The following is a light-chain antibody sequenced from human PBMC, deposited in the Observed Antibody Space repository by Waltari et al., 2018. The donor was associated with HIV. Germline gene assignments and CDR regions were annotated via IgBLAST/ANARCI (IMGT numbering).Light chain of an antibody. CDR1: EIGSQS. CDR2: YDN. CDR3: QVWDSETDHWV. V-gene: IGLV3-21*04. J-gene: IGLJ3*02. Sequence: YVLTPPPSVSEAPGKTARITCGGNEIGSQSVPWYQQKPGQAPVQVIYYDNDRPSGIPERFSGSNSGNTATLTISRVEAGDEADYFCQVWDSETDHWVFGGGTKLTVL.